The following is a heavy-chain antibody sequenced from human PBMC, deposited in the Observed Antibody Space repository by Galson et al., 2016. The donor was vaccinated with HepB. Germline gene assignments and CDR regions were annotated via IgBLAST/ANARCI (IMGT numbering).Heavy chain of an antibody. CDR1: GGSISSYY. CDR2: IYFSGST. CDR3: ARDRGYCSGGGCYSLASFDY. D-gene: IGHD2-15*01. Sequence: SETLSLTCTVSGGSISSYYWTWIRQPPGKGLEWIRYIYFSGSTNSNPSLKSRVTISVDTSKNQFSLNLNSVTAADTAVYFCARDRGYCSGGGCYSLASFDYWGQGTLVTVSS. V-gene: IGHV4-59*01. J-gene: IGHJ4*02.